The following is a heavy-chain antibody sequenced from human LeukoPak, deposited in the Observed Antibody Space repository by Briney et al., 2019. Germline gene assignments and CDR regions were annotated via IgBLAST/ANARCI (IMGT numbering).Heavy chain of an antibody. V-gene: IGHV3-33*01. CDR3: ARDYRGYSYGREAFDI. Sequence: GGSLRLSCAASGFTFSSYGMHWVRQAPGKGLEWVAVIWYDGSNKYYADSVKGRFTISRDNSKNTLYLQMNSLRAEDTAVYYCARDYRGYSYGREAFDIWGQGTMVTVSS. J-gene: IGHJ3*02. CDR2: IWYDGSNK. CDR1: GFTFSSYG. D-gene: IGHD5-18*01.